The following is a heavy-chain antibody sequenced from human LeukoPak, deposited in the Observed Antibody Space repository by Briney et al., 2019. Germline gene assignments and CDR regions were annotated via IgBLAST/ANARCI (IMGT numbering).Heavy chain of an antibody. CDR3: ARRGVVIRVILVGFHKEAFYFDS. Sequence: GGSLRLSCAVSGITLSNYGMSWVRQAPGKGLEWVAGISDSGGSTNFADSVKGRFTISRDNPKNTLYLQMNSLRAEDTAVYFCARRGVVIRVILVGFHKEAFYFDSWGQGALVTVSS. D-gene: IGHD3-22*01. V-gene: IGHV3-23*01. CDR2: ISDSGGST. CDR1: GITLSNYG. J-gene: IGHJ4*02.